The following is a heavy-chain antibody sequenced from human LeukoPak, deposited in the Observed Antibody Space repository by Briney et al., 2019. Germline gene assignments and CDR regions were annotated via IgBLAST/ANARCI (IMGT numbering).Heavy chain of an antibody. V-gene: IGHV3-21*01. J-gene: IGHJ4*02. CDR2: ISGRSSNT. CDR1: GFTFSSQS. CDR3: ARDVGPTYSYGSNYFDY. Sequence: GGSLRLSCAASGFTFSSQSMNWVRQGPGKGLEWVSCISGRSSNTYYADSVKGRFTISRDNAMNTLYLQMNCLRAEDTAVYYCARDVGPTYSYGSNYFDYWGQGTLVTVSS. D-gene: IGHD5-18*01.